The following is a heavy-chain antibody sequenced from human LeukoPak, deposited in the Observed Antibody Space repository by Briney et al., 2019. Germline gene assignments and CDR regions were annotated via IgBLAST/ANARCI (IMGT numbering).Heavy chain of an antibody. CDR2: IYYSGST. D-gene: IGHD3-22*01. J-gene: IGHJ4*02. Sequence: PSETLSLTCTVSGGSISSCYWSWIRQPPGKGLEWIGYIYYSGSTNYNPSLKSRVTISVDTSKNQFSLKLSSVTAADTAVYYCARHGGYYYDSSAMGYWGQGTLVTVSS. V-gene: IGHV4-59*08. CDR1: GGSISSCY. CDR3: ARHGGYYYDSSAMGY.